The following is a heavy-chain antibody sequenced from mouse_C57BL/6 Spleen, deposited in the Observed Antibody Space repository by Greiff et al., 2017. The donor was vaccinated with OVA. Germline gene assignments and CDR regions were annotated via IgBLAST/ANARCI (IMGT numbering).Heavy chain of an antibody. V-gene: IGHV1-59*01. Sequence: QVQLQQPGAELVRPGTSVKLSCKASGYTFTSYWMHWVKQRPGQGLEWIGVIDPSDSYTNYNQKFKGKATLTVDTSSSTAYMQLSSLTSEDSAVYYCARSARDDGSSYEGAWFACWGQGALVTVSA. CDR1: GYTFTSYW. D-gene: IGHD1-1*01. CDR3: ARSARDDGSSYEGAWFAC. J-gene: IGHJ3*01. CDR2: IDPSDSYT.